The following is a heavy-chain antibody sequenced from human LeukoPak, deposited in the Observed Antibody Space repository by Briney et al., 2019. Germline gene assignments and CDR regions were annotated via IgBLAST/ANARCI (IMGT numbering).Heavy chain of an antibody. Sequence: TSETLSLTCTVSGGSISSGSYYWSWIRQPAGKELQWIGRIFTSGSTNYNPSLKSRVTISVDTSKNQFSLKLSSVTAADTAVYYCARGSSSPRVKYFQHWGQGTLVTVSS. CDR2: IFTSGST. V-gene: IGHV4-61*02. J-gene: IGHJ1*01. CDR1: GGSISSGSYY. D-gene: IGHD6-6*01. CDR3: ARGSSSPRVKYFQH.